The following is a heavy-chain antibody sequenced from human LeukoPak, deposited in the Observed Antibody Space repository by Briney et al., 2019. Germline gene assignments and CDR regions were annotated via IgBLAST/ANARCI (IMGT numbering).Heavy chain of an antibody. CDR3: ARGRSKAAESWFDP. J-gene: IGHJ5*02. CDR1: GYTFTSYG. V-gene: IGHV1-18*01. D-gene: IGHD3-10*01. CDR2: ISAYNGNT. Sequence: ASVKVSCKASGYTFTSYGIIWVRQAPGQGLEWMGWISAYNGNTNYAQKLQGRVTMTTDTSTSTAYMELRSLRSDDTAVYYCARGRSKAAESWFDPWGQGTLVTVSS.